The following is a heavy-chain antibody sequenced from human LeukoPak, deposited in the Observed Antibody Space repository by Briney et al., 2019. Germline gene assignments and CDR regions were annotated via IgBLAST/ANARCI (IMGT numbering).Heavy chain of an antibody. Sequence: PSETLSLTCTVSGGSISSSSYYWGWIRQPPGKGLEWIGSIYTSGSTNYNPSLKSRVTISVDTSKNQFSLKLSSVTAADTAVYYCAATIFYGVVIMSFDYWGQGTLVTVSS. CDR3: AATIFYGVVIMSFDY. CDR2: IYTSGST. CDR1: GGSISSSSYY. D-gene: IGHD3-3*01. V-gene: IGHV4-39*07. J-gene: IGHJ4*02.